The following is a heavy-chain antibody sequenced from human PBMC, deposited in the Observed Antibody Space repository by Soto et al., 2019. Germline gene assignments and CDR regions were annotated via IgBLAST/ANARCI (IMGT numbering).Heavy chain of an antibody. D-gene: IGHD3-22*01. CDR1: GFTFSSYA. CDR2: LSGRAGST. Sequence: EAPLLESGGGLVQPGGSLRLSCAASGFTFSSYAMSWVRQAPGKGLEWVSALSGRAGSTYYADSVKGRFTISRDNSKNTLYLQKNSLRAEDTAVYYCANEKRSSGNAFDIWGQGTMVTVSS. CDR3: ANEKRSSGNAFDI. V-gene: IGHV3-23*01. J-gene: IGHJ3*02.